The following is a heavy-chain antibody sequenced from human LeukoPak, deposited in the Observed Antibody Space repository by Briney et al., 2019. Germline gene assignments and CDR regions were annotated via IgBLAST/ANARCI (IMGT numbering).Heavy chain of an antibody. CDR2: ISHSGST. J-gene: IGHJ6*03. Sequence: SETLSLTCAVYGGSFSGYYWSWIRQPPGKGLEWIGEISHSGSTNYNPSLKSRVTISVDTSKNQFSLKLSSVTAADTAVYYCARGRSRFGGYDVYYMDVWGKGTTVTVSS. CDR3: ARGRSRFGGYDVYYMDV. D-gene: IGHD5-12*01. V-gene: IGHV4-34*01. CDR1: GGSFSGYY.